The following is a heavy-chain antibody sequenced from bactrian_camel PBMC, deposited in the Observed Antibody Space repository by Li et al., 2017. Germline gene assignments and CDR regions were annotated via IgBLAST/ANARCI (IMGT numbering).Heavy chain of an antibody. CDR2: VNSGGRT. V-gene: IGHV3S53*01. CDR1: EYTRDYC. Sequence: QLVESGGGSVQAGGSLTLSCVASEYTRDYCMGWSRQAPGKEREGVAVVNSGGRTSYLSDVMDRFTISRDNAKGTLTLQMRSLKPEDTAMYYCAADALFTTMTCGRLSEGDEYNYWGQGTQVTVS. D-gene: IGHD4*01. J-gene: IGHJ4*01. CDR3: AADALFTTMTCGRLSEGDEYNY.